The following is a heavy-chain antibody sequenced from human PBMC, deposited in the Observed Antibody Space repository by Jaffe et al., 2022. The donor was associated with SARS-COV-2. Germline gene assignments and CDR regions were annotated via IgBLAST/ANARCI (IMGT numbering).Heavy chain of an antibody. CDR2: IYYSGST. J-gene: IGHJ3*02. V-gene: IGHV4-39*01. CDR3: AGPKGVVEDAFDI. Sequence: QLQLQESGPGLVKPSETLSLTCTVSGGSISSSSYYWGWIRQPPGKGLEWIGSIYYSGSTYYNPSLKSRVTISVDTSKNQFSLKLSSVTAADTAVYYCAGPKGVVEDAFDIWGQGTMVTVSS. D-gene: IGHD3-3*01. CDR1: GGSISSSSYY.